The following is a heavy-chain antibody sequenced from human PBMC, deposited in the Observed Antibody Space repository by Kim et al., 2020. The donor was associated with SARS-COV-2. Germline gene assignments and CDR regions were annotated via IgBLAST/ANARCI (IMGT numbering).Heavy chain of an antibody. CDR1: GDSVSSNSAA. CDR3: AREGRTAAAGTVTPRSPDPFDY. CDR2: TYYRSKWYN. Sequence: SQTLSLTCAISGDSVSSNSAAWNWIRQSPSRGLEWLGSTYYRSKWYNDYAVSVKSRITINPDTSKNQYSLQLNSVTPEDRAVYYCAREGRTAAAGTVTPRSPDPFDYWGQGTLVTVSS. D-gene: IGHD6-13*01. V-gene: IGHV6-1*01. J-gene: IGHJ4*02.